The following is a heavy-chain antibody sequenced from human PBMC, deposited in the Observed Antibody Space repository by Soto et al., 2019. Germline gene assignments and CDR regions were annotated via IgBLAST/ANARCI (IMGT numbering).Heavy chain of an antibody. J-gene: IGHJ6*03. CDR3: ARARITIFGVVINPRNYYMDV. CDR2: IYSGGST. V-gene: IGHV3-66*01. CDR1: GFTVSSNY. Sequence: EVQLVESGGGLVQPGGSLRLSCAASGFTVSSNYMSWVRQAPGKGLEWVSVIYSGGSTYYADSVKGRFTISRDNSKNTLYPQMNSLRAEYTAVYYCARARITIFGVVINPRNYYMDVWGKGTTVTVSS. D-gene: IGHD3-3*01.